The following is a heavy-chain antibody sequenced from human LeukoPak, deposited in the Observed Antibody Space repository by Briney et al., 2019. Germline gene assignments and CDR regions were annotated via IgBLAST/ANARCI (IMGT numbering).Heavy chain of an antibody. Sequence: SETLSLTCTVSGGSISSGGYSWSWIRQPPGKGLEWIGYIYHSGSTYYNPSLKSRVTISVGRSKNQFSLKLSSVTAADTAVYYCARVCGDGYTDYWGQGTLVTVSS. CDR1: GGSISSGGYS. CDR2: IYHSGST. J-gene: IGHJ4*02. CDR3: ARVCGDGYTDY. D-gene: IGHD5-24*01. V-gene: IGHV4-30-2*01.